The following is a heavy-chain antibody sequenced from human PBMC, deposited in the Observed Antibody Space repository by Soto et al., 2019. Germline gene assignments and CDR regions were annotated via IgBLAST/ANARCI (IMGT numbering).Heavy chain of an antibody. Sequence: QVQLRQWGAGLLKPSETLSLRCAVYGGSLSDYSWGWIRQSPEKGLEWIGENNNGRSTKYNPSLKSRVTISVDTSKNQVSLILTSATAADTAVYRCARGGGKSGYFFDYWGRGTLVTVSS. CDR1: GGSLSDYS. CDR2: NNNGRST. CDR3: ARGGGKSGYFFDY. J-gene: IGHJ4*02. D-gene: IGHD5-12*01. V-gene: IGHV4-34*02.